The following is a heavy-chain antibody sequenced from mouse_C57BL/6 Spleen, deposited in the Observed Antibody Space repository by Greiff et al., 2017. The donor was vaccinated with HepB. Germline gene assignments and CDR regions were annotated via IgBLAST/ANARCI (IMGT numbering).Heavy chain of an antibody. V-gene: IGHV5-17*01. J-gene: IGHJ3*01. CDR1: GFTFSDYG. CDR3: ARGTGNGWFAY. D-gene: IGHD4-1*01. Sequence: DVKLVESGGGLVKPGGSLKLSCAASGFTFSDYGMHWVRQAPEKGLEWVAYISSGSSTIYYADTVKGRFTISRDNAKNTLFLQMTSLRSEDTAMYYCARGTGNGWFAYWGQGTLVTVSA. CDR2: ISSGSSTI.